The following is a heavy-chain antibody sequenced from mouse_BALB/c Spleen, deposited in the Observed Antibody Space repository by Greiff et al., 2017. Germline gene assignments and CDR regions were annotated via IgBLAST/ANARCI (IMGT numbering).Heavy chain of an antibody. V-gene: IGHV14-1*02. D-gene: IGHD1-1*01. J-gene: IGHJ4*01. CDR2: IDPENANT. CDR3: ARDYGSSYSLYYAMDY. CDR1: GFNFKDYF. Sequence: VQLQQSGAELVRPGALVKLSCKASGFNFKDYFMHWVKQRPEQGLEWIGWIDPENANTIYDPKFQGKASITVDTSSNTAYLQLSSLTSEDIAVYYWARDYGSSYSLYYAMDYWGQGTSVTVSS.